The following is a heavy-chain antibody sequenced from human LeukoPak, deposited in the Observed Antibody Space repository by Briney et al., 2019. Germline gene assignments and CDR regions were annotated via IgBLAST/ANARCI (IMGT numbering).Heavy chain of an antibody. CDR1: GGSISSYY. J-gene: IGHJ3*02. Sequence: PSETLSLTCTVSGGSISSYYWSWIRQPPGKGLEWIGYIYYSGSTNYNPSLKSRVTISVDTSKNQFSLKLSSVTAADTAVYYCARDRTKSPNAFAIWGQGTIVTVSS. CDR2: IYYSGST. D-gene: IGHD2-8*01. V-gene: IGHV4-59*01. CDR3: ARDRTKSPNAFAI.